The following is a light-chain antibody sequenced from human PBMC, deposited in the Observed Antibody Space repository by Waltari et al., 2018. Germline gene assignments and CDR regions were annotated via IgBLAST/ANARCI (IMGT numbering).Light chain of an antibody. CDR3: QQYNRWPPIT. CDR2: GAS. J-gene: IGKJ5*01. Sequence: VMTQSPVTLSVSPGVRATLSCRASQSISDNLAWYQQKRGQAPRLLIYGASTRATGIPARFTGSGSGTDFTLTISSLQSEDSAVYYCQQYNRWPPITFGQGTRLEI. CDR1: QSISDN. V-gene: IGKV3-15*01.